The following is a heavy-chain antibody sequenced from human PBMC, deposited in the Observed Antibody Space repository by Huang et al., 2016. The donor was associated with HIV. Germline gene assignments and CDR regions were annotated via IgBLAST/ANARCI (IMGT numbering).Heavy chain of an antibody. CDR1: GGSISGYY. J-gene: IGHJ3*01. D-gene: IGHD1-26*01. CDR3: ARERGRVGVTWIDAFDL. CDR2: IDASGAN. Sequence: GGSISGYYWSWIRRPAGKGLEWIGRIDASGANNNRPSLKSRVTMSVERSKNQFSLHLNSVTAADTAIYYCARERGRVGVTWIDAFDLWGQGTLVTVSS. V-gene: IGHV4-4*07.